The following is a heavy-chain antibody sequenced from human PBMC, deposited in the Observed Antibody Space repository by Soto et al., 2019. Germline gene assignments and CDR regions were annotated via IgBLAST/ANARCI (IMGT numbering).Heavy chain of an antibody. D-gene: IGHD5-18*01. CDR2: TIYRSSWNN. CDR3: ARENGYVFVY. J-gene: IGHJ4*02. Sequence: SQTLSLTCAISGDAVSNSNSAWHWIRQSPSRGLEWLGRTIYRSSWNNDYAASVKSRITINADTSKNQFALHLNSVTPDDAAVNYCARENGYVFVYWGQGTLVTVS. V-gene: IGHV6-1*01. CDR1: GDAVSNSNSA.